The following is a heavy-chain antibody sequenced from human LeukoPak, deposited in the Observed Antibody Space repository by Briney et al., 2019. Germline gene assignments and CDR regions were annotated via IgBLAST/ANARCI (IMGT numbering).Heavy chain of an antibody. CDR1: GGSISSYY. CDR2: IYTSGST. V-gene: IGHV4-4*07. J-gene: IGHJ4*02. CDR3: ARDYYDSSGYPFCDY. Sequence: PSETLSLTCTVSGGSISSYYWSWIRQPAGKGLEWLGRIYTSGSTTYNPSLKSRVTMSADTSKNQLSLKLSSVTAADTAVYYCARDYYDSSGYPFCDYWGQGTLVTVSS. D-gene: IGHD3-22*01.